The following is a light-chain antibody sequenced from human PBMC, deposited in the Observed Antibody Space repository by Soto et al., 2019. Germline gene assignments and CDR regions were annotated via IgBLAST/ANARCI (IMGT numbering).Light chain of an antibody. CDR2: GNN. CDR3: QYYDSSLTTTV. CDR1: SSNFGAPYD. J-gene: IGLJ3*02. V-gene: IGLV1-40*01. Sequence: QSVLTQPPSVPVAPGQRVTISCTASSSNFGAPYDAHWYQHLPGTAPKLLIYGNNNRHSGVPDRFSGSKSGTSAYLAITGLHADDEGDYYCQYYDSSLTTTVFGGGTTLTVL.